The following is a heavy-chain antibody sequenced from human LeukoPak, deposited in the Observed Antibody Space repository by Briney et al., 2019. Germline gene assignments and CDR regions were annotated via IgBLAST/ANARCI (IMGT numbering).Heavy chain of an antibody. J-gene: IGHJ4*02. V-gene: IGHV4-59*01. Sequence: SETLSLTCTVSGGSISNYYWSWIRQPPGEGLEWIGYIYYSGTTNYNPSLKSRVTISVDTSKNQLTLKLNSVTAADTAVYYCARGVYIAAAQYGYWGQGTLVTVSS. D-gene: IGHD6-13*01. CDR2: IYYSGTT. CDR3: ARGVYIAAAQYGY. CDR1: GGSISNYY.